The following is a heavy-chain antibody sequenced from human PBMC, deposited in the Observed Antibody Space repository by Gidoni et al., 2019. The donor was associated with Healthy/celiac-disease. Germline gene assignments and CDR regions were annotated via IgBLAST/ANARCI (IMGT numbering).Heavy chain of an antibody. CDR3: ARDRSYNWNDYYYGMDV. V-gene: IGHV1-18*01. Sequence: QVQLVQSGAEVKKPGASVTVSCKASGYTFTSYGISWVRQAPGQGLEWMGWISAYNGNTNYAQKLQGRVTMTTDTSTSTAYMELRSLRSDDTAVYYCARDRSYNWNDYYYGMDVWGQGTTVTVSS. D-gene: IGHD1-20*01. J-gene: IGHJ6*02. CDR2: ISAYNGNT. CDR1: GYTFTSYG.